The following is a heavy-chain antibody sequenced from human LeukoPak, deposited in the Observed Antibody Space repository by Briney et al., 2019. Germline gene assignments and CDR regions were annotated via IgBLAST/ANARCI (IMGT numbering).Heavy chain of an antibody. V-gene: IGHV3-11*06. D-gene: IGHD2-2*01. J-gene: IGHJ4*02. Sequence: PGGSLRLSCAASGFTFSDYHMSWIRQAPGKGLEWILYISSSSSATNHAASVQGRFTISRDDAKNSLYLQMNSLRAEDTAVYYCARALTTSWYYFDYWGQGTLVTVSS. CDR2: ISSSSSAT. CDR1: GFTFSDYH. CDR3: ARALTTSWYYFDY.